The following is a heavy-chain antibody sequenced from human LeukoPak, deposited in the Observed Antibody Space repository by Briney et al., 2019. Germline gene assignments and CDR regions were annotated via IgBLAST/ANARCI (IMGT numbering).Heavy chain of an antibody. Sequence: GGSLRLSCAASGFTFSSYSMNWVRQAPGKGLEWVSSISSSSSYIYYADSVKGRFTISRDNAKNSLYLQMNSLRAEDTAVYNCARDLWGYCSSTSCYRYYYYYGMDVWGKGTTVTVSS. CDR1: GFTFSSYS. J-gene: IGHJ6*04. V-gene: IGHV3-21*01. D-gene: IGHD2-2*01. CDR2: ISSSSSYI. CDR3: ARDLWGYCSSTSCYRYYYYYGMDV.